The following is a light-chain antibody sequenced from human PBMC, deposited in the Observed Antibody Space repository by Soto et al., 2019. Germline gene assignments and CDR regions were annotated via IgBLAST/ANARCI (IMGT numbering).Light chain of an antibody. J-gene: IGKJ5*01. Sequence: DVQLTQSPSTLSASVGGGGTSVSTASQGISAWLAWHQQTPRTAPKLLIYDASSVESGAPSRFSGSGSGTEFTLTIGGLQPDDFATYYCQQFNSYPITFGQGTRLEI. CDR2: DAS. CDR3: QQFNSYPIT. CDR1: QGISAW. V-gene: IGKV1-5*02.